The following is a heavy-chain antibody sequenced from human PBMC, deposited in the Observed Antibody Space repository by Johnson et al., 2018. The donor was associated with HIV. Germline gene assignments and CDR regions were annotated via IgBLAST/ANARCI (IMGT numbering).Heavy chain of an antibody. J-gene: IGHJ3*02. D-gene: IGHD5-12*01. CDR3: ARERSRGGYSGYDYGAFDI. V-gene: IGHV3-7*01. Sequence: VHLVESGGDLVQPGGSLRLSCLASTFTFRNYWLSWVRQAPGKGLEWVGNIQEDGSQIHYMDSVKGRFTISRDNAENSLYLQMTSLRGEDTAVYYCARERSRGGYSGYDYGAFDIWGQGTMVTVSS. CDR1: TFTFRNYW. CDR2: IQEDGSQI.